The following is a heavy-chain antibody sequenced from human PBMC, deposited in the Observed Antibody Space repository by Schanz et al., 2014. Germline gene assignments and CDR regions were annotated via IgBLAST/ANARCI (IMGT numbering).Heavy chain of an antibody. Sequence: QVQLVQSGAEVKKPGASVKVSCKASGYTFTGYYMHWVRQAPGQGLEWMGKIIPVLNIATYAQRFQGRVSITADTSTNTAYMELSSLTSEDTAVYYCAREVGLYDRGWFDPWGQGTLVTVSS. V-gene: IGHV1-69*04. CDR2: IIPVLNIA. D-gene: IGHD3-22*01. CDR3: AREVGLYDRGWFDP. J-gene: IGHJ5*02. CDR1: GYTFTGYY.